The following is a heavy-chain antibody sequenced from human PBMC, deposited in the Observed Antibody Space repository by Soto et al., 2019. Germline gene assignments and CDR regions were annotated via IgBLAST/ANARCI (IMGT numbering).Heavy chain of an antibody. CDR2: ISGSGSSV. Sequence: EVQLLESGGGLVRPGGSLRLSCAASGFTFSHYVLSWVRQAPGGGLEWVSSISGSGSSVYLADSVRGRFAMSRDHSTNTVSLQMNSLSVEDTAIYYCAKGLSSYLRAAYCYYGLEVWGQGTTVTVSS. V-gene: IGHV3-23*01. CDR1: GFTFSHYV. CDR3: AKGLSSYLRAAYCYYGLEV. J-gene: IGHJ6*02. D-gene: IGHD2-15*01.